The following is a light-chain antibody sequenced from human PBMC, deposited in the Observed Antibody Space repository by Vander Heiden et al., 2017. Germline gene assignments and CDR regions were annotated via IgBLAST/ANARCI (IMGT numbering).Light chain of an antibody. V-gene: IGLV2-14*01. Sequence: QSALTQPASVSGSPGQSITISCAGTSNDVGGYNYVSWYQQHPGKAPKLMIYDVSNRPSGISNRFSGSKSGNTASLTISGLQAEDEADCYCSSFTSSSTLLFGGGTKLTVL. CDR1: SNDVGGYNY. CDR2: DVS. J-gene: IGLJ2*01. CDR3: SSFTSSSTLL.